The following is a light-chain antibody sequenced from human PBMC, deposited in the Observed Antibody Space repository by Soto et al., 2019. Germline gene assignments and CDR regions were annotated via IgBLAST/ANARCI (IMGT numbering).Light chain of an antibody. CDR1: QSVTSSY. Sequence: DIVLTQSPGTLSLSPGDRATLSCRASQSVTSSYLAWYQQKPGQAPRLLTYGASSRATGIPDRFSGSGSGTDFTLTITRLEPEDFAVYYCQQYGKTFGQGTKVEIK. CDR2: GAS. J-gene: IGKJ1*01. CDR3: QQYGKT. V-gene: IGKV3-20*01.